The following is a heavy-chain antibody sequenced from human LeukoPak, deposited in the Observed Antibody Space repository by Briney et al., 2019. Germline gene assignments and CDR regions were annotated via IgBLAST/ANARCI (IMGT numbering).Heavy chain of an antibody. CDR1: GYTFTSYG. V-gene: IGHV1-18*01. D-gene: IGHD3-3*01. CDR3: ARDWAGFWSGYYYYGMDV. CDR2: ISAYNGNT. J-gene: IGHJ6*02. Sequence: ASVKVSCKASGYTFTSYGTSWVRQAPGQGLEWMGWISAYNGNTNYAQKLQGRVTMTTDTSTSTAYMELRSLRSDDTAVYYCARDWAGFWSGYYYYGMDVWGQGTTVTVSS.